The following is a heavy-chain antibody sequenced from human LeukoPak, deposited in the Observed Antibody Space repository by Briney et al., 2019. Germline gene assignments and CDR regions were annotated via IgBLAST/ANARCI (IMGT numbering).Heavy chain of an antibody. CDR3: ARGLGLTGNYGGHGMDV. Sequence: GGSLRLSCAASGITFSNYAMHWVRQAPGKGLEWVAVISNDGRSKHYSDSVKGRVTISRDNSKSTQYLQMNRLTTEDTAVYYCARGLGLTGNYGGHGMDVWGQGTTVTVSS. J-gene: IGHJ6*02. CDR2: ISNDGRSK. D-gene: IGHD3-9*01. V-gene: IGHV3-30*04. CDR1: GITFSNYA.